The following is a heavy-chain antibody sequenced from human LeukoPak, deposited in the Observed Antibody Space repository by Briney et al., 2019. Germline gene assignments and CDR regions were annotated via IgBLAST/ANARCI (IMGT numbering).Heavy chain of an antibody. J-gene: IGHJ4*02. D-gene: IGHD6-13*01. Sequence: RPGGSLRLSCAASGFTFDDYGMSWVRQAPGKGLEWVSGINWNGGSTGYADSVKGRFTISRDNAKNSLYLQMNSLRAEDTALYYCARSAPASAAGMFDYWGQGTLVTVSS. CDR2: INWNGGST. V-gene: IGHV3-20*04. CDR1: GFTFDDYG. CDR3: ARSAPASAAGMFDY.